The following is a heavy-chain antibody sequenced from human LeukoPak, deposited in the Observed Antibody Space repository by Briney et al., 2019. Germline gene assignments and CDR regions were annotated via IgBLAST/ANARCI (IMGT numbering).Heavy chain of an antibody. Sequence: ASVKVSCKATGYSFTSYGISWVRQAPGQGLEWMGWISGYNGNTNSAQKLQGRVTMTTDTSTTTAYMELRSLKSDDTAVYYCSRAIHSRYSSGWYPDYGGQGTLVTVSS. J-gene: IGHJ4*02. CDR3: SRAIHSRYSSGWYPDY. CDR1: GYSFTSYG. V-gene: IGHV1-18*01. D-gene: IGHD6-19*01. CDR2: ISGYNGNT.